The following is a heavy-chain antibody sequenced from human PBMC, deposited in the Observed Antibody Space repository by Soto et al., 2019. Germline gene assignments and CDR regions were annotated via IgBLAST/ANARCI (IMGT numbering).Heavy chain of an antibody. CDR1: GGSISSYY. Sequence: SETLSLTCTVSGGSISSYYWSWIRQPPGKGLEWIGYIYYSGSTNYNPSLKSRVTISVDTSKNQFSLKLSSVTAADTAVYYCASGYYYYGMDVWGQGTTVTVSS. CDR2: IYYSGST. V-gene: IGHV4-59*08. J-gene: IGHJ6*02. CDR3: ASGYYYYGMDV.